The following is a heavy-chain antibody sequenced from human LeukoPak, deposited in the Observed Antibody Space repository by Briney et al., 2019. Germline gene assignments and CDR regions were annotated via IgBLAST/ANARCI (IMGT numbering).Heavy chain of an antibody. D-gene: IGHD3-22*01. J-gene: IGHJ5*02. CDR3: ARDRPYYYDSSGYYNWFDP. Sequence: GSLRLSCAASGFTFSSYAMSWIRQPPGKGLEWIGSIYHSGSTYYNPSLKSRVTISVDTSKNQFSLKLSSVTAADTAVYYCARDRPYYYDSSGYYNWFDPWGQGTLVTVSS. CDR2: IYHSGST. CDR1: GFTFSSYA. V-gene: IGHV4-38-2*02.